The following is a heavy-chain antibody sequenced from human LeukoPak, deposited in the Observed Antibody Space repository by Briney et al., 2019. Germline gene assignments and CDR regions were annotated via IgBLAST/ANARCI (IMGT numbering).Heavy chain of an antibody. CDR2: IYNSATT. Sequence: SETLSLTCGVSGASITSYFWSWMRQTPGKGLEWIGNIYNSATTNYNPSLKSQVTISLDTSRNQFSLKLSSVTAADTAVYYCARATQWLAFQNWGPGTLVAVSS. V-gene: IGHV4-59*01. CDR3: ARATQWLAFQN. J-gene: IGHJ4*02. CDR1: GASITSYF. D-gene: IGHD6-19*01.